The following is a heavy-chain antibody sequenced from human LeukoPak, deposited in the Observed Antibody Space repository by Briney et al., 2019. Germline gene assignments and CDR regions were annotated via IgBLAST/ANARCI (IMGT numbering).Heavy chain of an antibody. V-gene: IGHV3-15*01. Sequence: GGSLRLSCAASGFTFTNAWMSWVRLGPGKGLERVGRIKSKTDGGTTDYAAPVKGRFTISRDDSKNTLYLQMNSLKTEDTAVYYCTTGGGRLQFLLPTTIDYWGQGTLVTVSS. J-gene: IGHJ4*02. CDR2: IKSKTDGGTT. CDR1: GFTFTNAW. CDR3: TTGGGRLQFLLPTTIDY. D-gene: IGHD5-24*01.